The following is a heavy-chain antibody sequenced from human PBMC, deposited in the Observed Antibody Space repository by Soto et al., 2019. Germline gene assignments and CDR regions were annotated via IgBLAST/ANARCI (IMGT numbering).Heavy chain of an antibody. CDR1: GFTFSSYG. V-gene: IGHV3-30*18. CDR3: AKLGVPPFDY. Sequence: QVQLVESGGGVVQPGRSLRLSCAASGFTFSSYGMQWVRQAPGKGLEWVAVISYDGSNKYYADSVKGRFTISRDNSKNTLYLQMNSLRAEDTAVYYCAKLGVPPFDYWGQGTLVTVSS. D-gene: IGHD1-26*01. J-gene: IGHJ4*02. CDR2: ISYDGSNK.